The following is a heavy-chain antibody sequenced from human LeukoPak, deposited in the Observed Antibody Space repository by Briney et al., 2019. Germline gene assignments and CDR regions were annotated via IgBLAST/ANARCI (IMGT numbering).Heavy chain of an antibody. J-gene: IGHJ6*02. CDR2: IYTSGST. Sequence: SETLSLTCTVSGGSISSYYWSWIRQPAGKGLEWIGRIYTSGSTNYNPSLKSRVTMSVDTSKNQFSLKLSSVTAADTAVYYCARVDSSGWYDPHYYYGMDVWGQGTTVTVSS. CDR1: GGSISSYY. CDR3: ARVDSSGWYDPHYYYGMDV. V-gene: IGHV4-4*07. D-gene: IGHD6-19*01.